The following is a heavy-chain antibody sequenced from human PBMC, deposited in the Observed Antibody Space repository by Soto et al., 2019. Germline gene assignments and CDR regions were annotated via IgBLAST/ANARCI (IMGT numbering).Heavy chain of an antibody. V-gene: IGHV1-46*01. J-gene: IGHJ6*04. D-gene: IGHD3-10*01. CDR2: INPSGGST. Sequence: ASVKVSCKASGYTFTSYYMHWVRQAPGQGLEWMGIINPSGGSTSYAQKFQGRVTMTRDTSTSTVYMELSSLRSEDTAVYYCARDRQCGGLQTPPPETYDYGSGIRYHYGIDFCRRGSTVTVAS. CDR3: ARDRQCGGLQTPPPETYDYGSGIRYHYGIDF. CDR1: GYTFTSYY.